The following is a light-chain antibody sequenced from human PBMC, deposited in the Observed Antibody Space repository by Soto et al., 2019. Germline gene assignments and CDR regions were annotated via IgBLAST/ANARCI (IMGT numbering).Light chain of an antibody. CDR2: WAS. CDR3: EEYYSPPST. J-gene: IGKJ2*01. Sequence: DIVMTQSPDSLAVSLGEKATINCKSSQSVLYSSNNKNYLAWYQQKPGHPPKLLIYWASARESGVPDRFSGSGSWTDFTLPIGSLQAEDVAVYYCEEYYSPPSTFGQGTKVEIK. V-gene: IGKV4-1*01. CDR1: QSVLYSSNNKNY.